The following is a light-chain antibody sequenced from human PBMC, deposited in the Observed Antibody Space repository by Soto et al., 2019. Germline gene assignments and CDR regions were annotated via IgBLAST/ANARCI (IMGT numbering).Light chain of an antibody. CDR3: QQYNSYSPGP. V-gene: IGKV1-5*01. J-gene: IGKJ2*01. Sequence: DIQMTQSPSTLSASVGDRVTITCRASQSISSWLAWYQQKPGKAPKLLIYDASSLESGVPSRFSGSGSGTEFTLTFSSLQPDDFATYYCQQYNSYSPGPFGQGTKLEIK. CDR1: QSISSW. CDR2: DAS.